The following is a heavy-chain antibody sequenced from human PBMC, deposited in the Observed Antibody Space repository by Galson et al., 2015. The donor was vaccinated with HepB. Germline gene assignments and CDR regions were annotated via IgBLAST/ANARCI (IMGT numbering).Heavy chain of an antibody. CDR1: GYTVTALS. CDR3: AAAFAGYASTQAAY. J-gene: IGHJ4*02. CDR2: FDPGGGER. D-gene: IGHD5-18*01. V-gene: IGHV1-24*01. Sequence: SVKVSCKVSGYTVTALSTHWVRQAPGKGLEWMGKFDPGGGERLYAQRFQGRVNMTHDPSTETAYMELHSLRSNDTAVYYCAAAFAGYASTQAAYWGQGTLVTVSS.